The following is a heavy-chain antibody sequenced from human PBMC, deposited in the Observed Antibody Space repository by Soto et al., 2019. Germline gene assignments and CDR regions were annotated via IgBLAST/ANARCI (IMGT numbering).Heavy chain of an antibody. V-gene: IGHV3-64*01. CDR3: ARVGRAAAGIGGKAFDI. CDR1: GFTFSSYA. CDR2: ISSNGGST. Sequence: GGSLRLSCAASGFTFSSYAMHWVRQAPGKGLEYVSAISSNGGSTYYANSVKGRFTIPRDNSKNTLYLQMGSLRAEDMAVYYCARVGRAAAGIGGKAFDIWGHGTMVTVSS. D-gene: IGHD6-13*01. J-gene: IGHJ3*02.